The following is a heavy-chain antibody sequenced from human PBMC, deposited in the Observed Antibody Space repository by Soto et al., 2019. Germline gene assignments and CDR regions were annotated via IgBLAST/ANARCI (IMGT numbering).Heavy chain of an antibody. CDR1: GFTFSSHG. V-gene: IGHV3-30*18. D-gene: IGHD2-15*01. CDR3: AKDDAGGNTIPTATD. CDR2: ISYDGRNE. Sequence: QVQLVESGGGVVQPGRSLRLSCAASGFTFSSHGMHWVRQAPGKGLEWLSVISYDGRNEYYTDSVKGRFTISRANYKDTLYLQMNRLSVEDTAVYYCAKDDAGGNTIPTATDWGLGTLVTVSS. J-gene: IGHJ4*02.